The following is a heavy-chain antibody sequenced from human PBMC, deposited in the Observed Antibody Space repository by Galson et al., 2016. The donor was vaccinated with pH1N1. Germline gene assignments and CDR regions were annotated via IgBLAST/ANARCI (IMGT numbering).Heavy chain of an antibody. D-gene: IGHD1-26*01. Sequence: SVKVSCKASGYPFTRYYFHWVRQAPGQGLEWIGVIDPSNGGTTYAQKFQARVTMARDTSTGTVYMDLSSLKAEDTAVYYCTRDLGRLRDYWGQGTLVTVSS. CDR2: IDPSNGGT. J-gene: IGHJ4*02. V-gene: IGHV1-46*01. CDR3: TRDLGRLRDY. CDR1: GYPFTRYY.